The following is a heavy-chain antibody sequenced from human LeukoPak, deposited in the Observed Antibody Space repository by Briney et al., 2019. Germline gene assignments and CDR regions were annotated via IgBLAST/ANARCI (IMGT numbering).Heavy chain of an antibody. J-gene: IGHJ4*02. Sequence: GASVKVSFKASGYTFTGYYMHWVRQAPGQGLEWMGWINPNSGGTNYAQKFQGRVTMTRDTSISTAYMELSRLRSDDTAVYYCARTERLLWFGESSLFDYWGQGTLVTVSS. D-gene: IGHD3-10*01. CDR1: GYTFTGYY. V-gene: IGHV1-2*02. CDR2: INPNSGGT. CDR3: ARTERLLWFGESSLFDY.